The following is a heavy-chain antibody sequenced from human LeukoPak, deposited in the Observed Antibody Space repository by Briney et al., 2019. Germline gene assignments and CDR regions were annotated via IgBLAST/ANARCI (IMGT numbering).Heavy chain of an antibody. J-gene: IGHJ4*02. D-gene: IGHD4-17*01. CDR3: ARGHHYGDYADY. Sequence: ASVKVSCKASGYTFTSYDINWVRQATGQGLEWMGWMNPNSGNTGYAQKFQGRVTMTRNTSISTAYMELSSLRSEDTAVYYCARGHHYGDYADYWGQGTPVTVSS. CDR2: MNPNSGNT. V-gene: IGHV1-8*01. CDR1: GYTFTSYD.